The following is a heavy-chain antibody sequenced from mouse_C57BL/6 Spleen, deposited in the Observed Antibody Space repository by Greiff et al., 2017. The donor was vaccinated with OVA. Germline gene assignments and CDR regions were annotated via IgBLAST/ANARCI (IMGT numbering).Heavy chain of an antibody. CDR3: TRNYYGSSGLFAY. V-gene: IGHV1-15*01. Sequence: QVQLQQSGAELVRPGASVTLSCKASGYTFTDYEMHWVKQTPVHGLEWIGAIDPETGGTAYNQKFKGKAIPTAGKSSSTAYMELRSLTSEDSAVYYCTRNYYGSSGLFAYWGQGTLVTVSA. CDR1: GYTFTDYE. J-gene: IGHJ3*01. D-gene: IGHD1-1*01. CDR2: IDPETGGT.